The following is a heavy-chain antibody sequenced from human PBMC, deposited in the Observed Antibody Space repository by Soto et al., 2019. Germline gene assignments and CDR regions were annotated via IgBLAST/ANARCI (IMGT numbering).Heavy chain of an antibody. CDR3: AKDLRIAARPFENTQDY. Sequence: EVQLLESGGGLVQPGGSLRLSCAASGFTFSSYAMSWVRQAPGKGLEWVSAISGSGGSTYYADSVKGRFTISRDNSKNTLYLQMNSLRAEDTAVYYCAKDLRIAARPFENTQDYWGQGTLVTVSS. D-gene: IGHD6-6*01. CDR2: ISGSGGST. V-gene: IGHV3-23*01. CDR1: GFTFSSYA. J-gene: IGHJ4*02.